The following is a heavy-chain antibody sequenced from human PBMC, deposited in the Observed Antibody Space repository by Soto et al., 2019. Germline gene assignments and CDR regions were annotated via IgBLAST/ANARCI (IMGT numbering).Heavy chain of an antibody. CDR3: ARSRSNAYDI. CDR2: ISTSSNTI. J-gene: IGHJ3*02. V-gene: IGHV3-48*02. CDR1: GFPFNSYN. Sequence: EVQLVESGGGLVQPGGSRRLPGAASGFPFNSYNINWVGQAPGKGLEWVSYISTSSNTIYYADSVKGRFTISRDNARNSLYLQMNSLRDEDTAVYYCARSRSNAYDIWGQGTMVIVSS.